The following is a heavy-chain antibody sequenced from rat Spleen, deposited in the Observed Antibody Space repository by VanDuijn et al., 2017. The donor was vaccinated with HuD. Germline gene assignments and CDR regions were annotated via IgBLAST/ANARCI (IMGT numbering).Heavy chain of an antibody. CDR1: GFTVSDYY. CDR2: FSYDGSTT. Sequence: EVQLVESDGGLVQPGRSLKLSCAASGFTVSDYYMAWVRQAPTEGLEWVATFSYDGSTTYYRDSVKGRFTISRDTAQNTLYLQMDSLRSEDTATYYCIRQWDYWGQGVMVTVSS. J-gene: IGHJ2*01. V-gene: IGHV5-29*01. CDR3: IRQWDY.